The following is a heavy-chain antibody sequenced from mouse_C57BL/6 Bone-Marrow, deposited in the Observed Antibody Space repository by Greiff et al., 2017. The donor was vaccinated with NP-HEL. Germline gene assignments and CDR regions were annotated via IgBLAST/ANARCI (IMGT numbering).Heavy chain of an antibody. V-gene: IGHV1-64*01. J-gene: IGHJ4*01. CDR3: ARSRVRFLYAMDD. Sequence: QVQLQQPGAELVKPGASVKLSCKASGYTFTSYWMHWVKQRPGQGLEWIGMIHPNSGSTNYNEKFKSKATLTVDKSSSTAYMQLSSLTSEDSAVYYCARSRVRFLYAMDDWGQGTSVTVSS. D-gene: IGHD1-1*01. CDR1: GYTFTSYW. CDR2: IHPNSGST.